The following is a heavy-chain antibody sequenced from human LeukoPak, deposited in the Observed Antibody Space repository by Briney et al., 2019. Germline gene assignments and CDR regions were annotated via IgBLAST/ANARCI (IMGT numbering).Heavy chain of an antibody. V-gene: IGHV4-34*01. D-gene: IGHD2-2*01. CDR1: GGSFSGYY. Sequence: TSETLSLTCAVYGGSFSGYYWSWIRQPPGKGLEWIGEINHSGSTNYNPSLKSRVTISVDTSKNQFSLKLSSVTAADTAVYYCARGREELVVPAYYFDYWGQGTLVTVSS. CDR2: INHSGST. CDR3: ARGREELVVPAYYFDY. J-gene: IGHJ4*02.